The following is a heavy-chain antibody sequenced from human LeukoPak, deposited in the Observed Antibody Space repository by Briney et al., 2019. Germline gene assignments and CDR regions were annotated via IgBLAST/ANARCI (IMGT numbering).Heavy chain of an antibody. CDR1: GFTFSFSG. CDR3: AKDGSTTWSFDY. J-gene: IGHJ4*02. CDR2: ISDDGSRK. D-gene: IGHD6-13*01. V-gene: IGHV3-30*18. Sequence: PGRSLRLSCAASGFTFSFSGVYWVRQAPGRGLEWLAFISDDGSRKYFADSVKGRFTISRDNSKNTLFLQMNSLRTEDTAVYYCAKDGSTTWSFDYWGQGTLVTVYS.